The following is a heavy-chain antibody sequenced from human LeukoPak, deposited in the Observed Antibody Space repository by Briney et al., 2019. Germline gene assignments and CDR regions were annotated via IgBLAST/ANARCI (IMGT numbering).Heavy chain of an antibody. Sequence: SETLSLTCTVSGGSISGYYWSWSRQPPGKGVEWIGNLYYMRGAWYKSSLKSRVTTSVDTSRNEFSLKLRFVTAADTAVYYCARVGSGSSWSPDYWGQGTLVTVSS. D-gene: IGHD6-13*01. CDR1: GGSISGYY. CDR3: ARVGSGSSWSPDY. J-gene: IGHJ4*02. V-gene: IGHV4-59*08. CDR2: LYYMRGA.